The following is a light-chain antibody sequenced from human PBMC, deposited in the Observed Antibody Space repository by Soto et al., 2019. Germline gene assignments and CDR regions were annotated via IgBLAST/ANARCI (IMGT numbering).Light chain of an antibody. Sequence: DIQLTQSPSFLSASVGDRVTISCRASQDMSTYVTWYQQKPGEAPKLLIYAASTLQSGVPSRFSGSGSGTDFTLTISSLQPDDFATYYCQHYNSYSEAFGQGTKVDIK. V-gene: IGKV1-9*01. CDR3: QHYNSYSEA. J-gene: IGKJ1*01. CDR1: QDMSTY. CDR2: AAS.